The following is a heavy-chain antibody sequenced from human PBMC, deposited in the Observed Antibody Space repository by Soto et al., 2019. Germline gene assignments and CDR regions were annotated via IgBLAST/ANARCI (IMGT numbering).Heavy chain of an antibody. CDR2: ISGSGGST. CDR3: AKEKYDFWSGYYFDY. Sequence: QXPXKGLEWVSAISGSGGSTYYADSVKGRFTISRDNSKNTLYLQMNSLRAEDTAVYYCAKEKYDFWSGYYFDYWGQGTLVTVSS. V-gene: IGHV3-23*01. D-gene: IGHD3-3*01. J-gene: IGHJ4*02.